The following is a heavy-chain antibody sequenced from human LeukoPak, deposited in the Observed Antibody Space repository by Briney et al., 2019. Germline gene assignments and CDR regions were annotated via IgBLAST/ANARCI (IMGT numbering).Heavy chain of an antibody. CDR1: GYTFTGYY. D-gene: IGHD6-13*01. V-gene: IGHV1-2*02. CDR2: IDPNSGGT. CDR3: ARVHRRIAAAGTGYYFDY. J-gene: IGHJ4*02. Sequence: GASVKVSCKASGYTFTGYYMHWLRQSPGQGLEWMGWIDPNSGGTNYAQKFQGRVTMTRDTSISTAYMELSRLRSDDTAVYYCARVHRRIAAAGTGYYFDYWGQGTLVTVSS.